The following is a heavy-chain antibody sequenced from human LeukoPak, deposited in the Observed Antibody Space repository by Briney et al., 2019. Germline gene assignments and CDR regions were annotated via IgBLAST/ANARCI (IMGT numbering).Heavy chain of an antibody. CDR1: GFTFDDYG. J-gene: IGHJ4*02. CDR3: ARKASGSYFFDY. V-gene: IGHV3-20*04. Sequence: GGSLRLSCAASGFTFDDYGMSWVRQAPGKGLEWVSGINWNGGSTGYADSVKGRFTISRDNAKNSLYPQMNSLRAEDTASYYCARKASGSYFFDYWGQGTLVTVSS. CDR2: INWNGGST. D-gene: IGHD1-26*01.